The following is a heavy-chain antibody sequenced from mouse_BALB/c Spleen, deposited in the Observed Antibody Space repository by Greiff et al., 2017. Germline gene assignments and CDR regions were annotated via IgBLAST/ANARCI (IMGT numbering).Heavy chain of an antibody. CDR3: ARRGIYYDYFYAMDY. V-gene: IGHV5-12-2*01. CDR1: GFTFSSYT. CDR2: ISNGGGST. D-gene: IGHD2-4*01. J-gene: IGHJ4*01. Sequence: EVKLMESGGGLVQPGGSLKLSCAASGFTFSSYTMSWVRQTPEKRLEWVAYISNGGGSTYYPDTVKGRFTISRDNAKNTLYLQMSSLKSEDTAMYYCARRGIYYDYFYAMDYWGQGTSVTVSS.